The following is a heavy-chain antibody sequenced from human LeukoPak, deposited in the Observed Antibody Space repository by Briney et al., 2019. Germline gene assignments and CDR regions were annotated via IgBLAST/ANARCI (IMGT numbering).Heavy chain of an antibody. CDR3: ARGGEGYCSSTSCYGTY. CDR2: INPSGGST. D-gene: IGHD2-2*01. V-gene: IGHV1-46*01. J-gene: IGHJ4*02. Sequence: GASVKVSCKASGYTFTSYYMHWVRQAPGQGLEWMGIINPSGGSTSYAQKFQGRVTMTRDTSISTAYMELSRLRSDDTAVYYCARGGEGYCSSTSCYGTYWGQGTLVTVSS. CDR1: GYTFTSYY.